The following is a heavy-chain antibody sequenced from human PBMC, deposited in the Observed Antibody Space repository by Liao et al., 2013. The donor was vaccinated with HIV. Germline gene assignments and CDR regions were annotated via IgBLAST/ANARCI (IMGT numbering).Heavy chain of an antibody. D-gene: IGHD4-17*01. V-gene: IGHV4-59*01. CDR3: ARGSRGLTVKSLYYFDH. J-gene: IGHJ4*02. CDR2: IYYSGST. CDR1: GGSISSYY. Sequence: QVQLQESGPGLVKPSETLSLICNVSGGSISSYYWTWIRQPPGKGLEWIGYIYYSGSTNYNPSLKSRVTISVDTSKNQFSLKLRSVTAADTAIYYCARGSRGLTVKSLYYFDHWGQGTLVTVSS.